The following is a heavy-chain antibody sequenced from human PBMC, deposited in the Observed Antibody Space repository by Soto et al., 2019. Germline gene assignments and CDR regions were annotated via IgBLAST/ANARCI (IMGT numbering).Heavy chain of an antibody. Sequence: QVQLVQSGAEVKKPGASVKVSCKASGYTFTSYGISWVRQAPGQGLEWMGWISAYNGNTNFAQKLQGRVTMTTDTSPTTAYMELRSLRSDDTAVYYCARAAGLYYDILARYPWDYWGQGTLVTVSS. CDR2: ISAYNGNT. J-gene: IGHJ4*02. V-gene: IGHV1-18*01. CDR3: ARAAGLYYDILARYPWDY. D-gene: IGHD3-9*01. CDR1: GYTFTSYG.